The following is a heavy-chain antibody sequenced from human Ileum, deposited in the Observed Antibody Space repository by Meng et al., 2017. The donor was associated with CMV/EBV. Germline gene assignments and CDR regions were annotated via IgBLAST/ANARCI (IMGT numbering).Heavy chain of an antibody. CDR2: IWYDESNK. V-gene: IGHV3-33*06. D-gene: IGHD6-13*01. CDR1: GFTFSSYD. CDR3: AKVASSGTAYFFDY. J-gene: IGHJ4*02. Sequence: GESLKISCAASGFTFSSYDMHWVRQAPGKGLEWVAVIWYDESNKYYADSVEGRFTISRDNSKNTLYLQMNSLRVEDTAVYYCAKVASSGTAYFFDYWGQGTLVTVSS.